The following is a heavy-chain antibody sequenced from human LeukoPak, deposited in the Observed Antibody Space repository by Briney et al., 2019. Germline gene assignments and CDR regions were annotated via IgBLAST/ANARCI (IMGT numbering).Heavy chain of an antibody. CDR1: GFTVSNNY. CDR2: IYSGGST. V-gene: IGHV3-66*01. CDR3: ARDRPAATVYYYYYYYMDV. D-gene: IGHD2-2*01. Sequence: GGSLRLSCAASGFTVSNNYMSWVRQAPGKGLEWVSVIYSGGSTYYADSVKGRFTISRDNSKNTLYLQMNSLRAEDTAVYYCARDRPAATVYYYYYYYMDVWGKGTTVTISS. J-gene: IGHJ6*03.